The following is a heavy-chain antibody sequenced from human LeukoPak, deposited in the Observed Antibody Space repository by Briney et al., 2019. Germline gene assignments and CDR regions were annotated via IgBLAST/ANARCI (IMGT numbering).Heavy chain of an antibody. CDR3: ARDPNGDYIGAFDM. J-gene: IGHJ3*02. CDR2: IRGGGGSA. V-gene: IGHV3-23*01. D-gene: IGHD4-17*01. Sequence: GGSLRLSRTASGFTFSAYAMMWVRQAPGKGPEWVSAIRGGGGSAFYADPVKGRFTISRDNSKYTLFLQMNSLRAEDTAVYYCARDPNGDYIGAFDMWGPGTMVTVSS. CDR1: GFTFSAYA.